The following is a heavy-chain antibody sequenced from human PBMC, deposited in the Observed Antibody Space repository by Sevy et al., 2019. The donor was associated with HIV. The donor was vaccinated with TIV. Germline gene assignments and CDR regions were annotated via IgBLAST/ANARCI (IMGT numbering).Heavy chain of an antibody. Sequence: ASVKVSCRASGYTFRSYGISWVRQAPGQGLEWMGWISPYTGDTDFARNVQARVSMTSDTSTSTAYMELRGLRSDDTAVYYCARDKPQGVVVIPGAMWGGIDYWGQGTPVTVSS. V-gene: IGHV1-18*01. CDR1: GYTFRSYG. J-gene: IGHJ4*02. CDR3: ARDKPQGVVVIPGAMWGGIDY. D-gene: IGHD2-2*01. CDR2: ISPYTGDT.